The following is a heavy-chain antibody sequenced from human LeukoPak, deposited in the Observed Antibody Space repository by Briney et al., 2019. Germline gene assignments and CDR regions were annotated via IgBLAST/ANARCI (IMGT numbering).Heavy chain of an antibody. CDR3: ARDFHYYDSSGYYLL. CDR1: GFTFSSYA. CDR2: TSYDGSNK. D-gene: IGHD3-22*01. Sequence: GGSLRLSCAASGFTFSSYAMHWVRQAPGKGLEWVAVTSYDGSNKYYADSVKGRFTISRDNSKNTLYLQMNSLRAEDTAVYYCARDFHYYDSSGYYLLWGQGTLVTVSS. V-gene: IGHV3-30*04. J-gene: IGHJ4*02.